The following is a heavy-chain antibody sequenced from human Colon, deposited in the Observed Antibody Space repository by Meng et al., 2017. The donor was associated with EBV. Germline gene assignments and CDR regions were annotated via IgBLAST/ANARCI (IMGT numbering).Heavy chain of an antibody. D-gene: IGHD2-15*01. CDR2: SEST. J-gene: IGHJ4*02. CDR3: TTYAVGAGGRGY. V-gene: IGHV4-30-4*01. CDR1: GDFISSGNYH. Sequence: HPHDAGPDPVTPHQTPALPCVVSGDFISSGNYHWSWIRQAPVKGLEWIGHSESTSYNPSLRSRVVISVDTAKNQFSLRLDSVTAADTAVYYCTTYAVGAGGRGYWGPGTLVTVSS.